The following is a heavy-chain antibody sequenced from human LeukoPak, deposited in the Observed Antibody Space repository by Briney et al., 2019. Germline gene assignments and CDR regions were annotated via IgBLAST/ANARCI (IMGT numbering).Heavy chain of an antibody. D-gene: IGHD2/OR15-2a*01. CDR1: GNYW. V-gene: IGHV3-74*01. CDR2: INSDGSWT. Sequence: GGSLRLSCAASGNYWMHWVRQAPGQGLVWVSHINSDGSWTSYADSVKGRFTISKDNAKNAVYLQMNNLRAEDTAVYYCVSFYEAYWGRGTLVTVSS. CDR3: VSFYEAY. J-gene: IGHJ4*02.